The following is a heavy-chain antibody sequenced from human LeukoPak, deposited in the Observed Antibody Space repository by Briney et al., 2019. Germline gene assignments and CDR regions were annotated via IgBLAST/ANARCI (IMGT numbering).Heavy chain of an antibody. V-gene: IGHV3-33*01. Sequence: GRSLRLSCAASGFTFSSYGMHWVRQAPGKGLEWVAVIWFDGSNEYYADSVKGRFTISRDNSKNTLYLQMNSLRAEDTAVYYCARDPHNTAMGYFDYWGQGTLVTVSS. J-gene: IGHJ4*02. CDR2: IWFDGSNE. CDR3: ARDPHNTAMGYFDY. D-gene: IGHD5-18*01. CDR1: GFTFSSYG.